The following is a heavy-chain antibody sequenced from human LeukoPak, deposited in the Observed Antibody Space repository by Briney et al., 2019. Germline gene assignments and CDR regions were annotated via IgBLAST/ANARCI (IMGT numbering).Heavy chain of an antibody. CDR1: GFTLSNYG. Sequence: PGRSLRLSCAASGFTLSNYGMHWVRQAPGKGLEWVAVIWYDGSNKYYADSVRGRFTISRDTSKNTLYLQMNSLRAKDTAVYYCAKSQPGGGDYFDYWGQGTLVAVSS. CDR3: AKSQPGGGDYFDY. V-gene: IGHV3-33*06. CDR2: IWYDGSNK. J-gene: IGHJ4*02. D-gene: IGHD3-10*01.